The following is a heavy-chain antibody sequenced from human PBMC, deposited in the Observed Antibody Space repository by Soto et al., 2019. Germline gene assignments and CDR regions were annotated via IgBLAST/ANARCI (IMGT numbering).Heavy chain of an antibody. CDR1: GFSFTNAW. CDR3: PPDRGIPELVIFAS. CDR2: IKSKTDGGTT. Sequence: EVQLVESGGGLVKPGGSLRLSCATSGFSFTNAWMSWVRQVPGKGLEWVGRIKSKTDGGTTEYPAPVKGRFTISRDDSKNTLSLQMDSLKSEDTGLYHCPPDRGIPELVIFASWGLGTLVTVSS. D-gene: IGHD1-7*01. J-gene: IGHJ4*02. V-gene: IGHV3-15*01.